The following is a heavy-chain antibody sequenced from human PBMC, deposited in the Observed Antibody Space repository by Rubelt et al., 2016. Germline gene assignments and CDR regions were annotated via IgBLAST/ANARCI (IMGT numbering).Heavy chain of an antibody. CDR3: ARGGGIAVPDGRNWFDP. J-gene: IGHJ5*02. CDR1: GGSFSGYY. D-gene: IGHD6-19*01. CDR2: INHSGST. Sequence: QVQLQQWGAGLLKPSETLSLTCAVYGGSFSGYYWSWIRQPPGKGLEWIGEINHSGSTNYNPSLKSRVTISVDTSKNQLSLKRSSVTTADTAGYYCARGGGIAVPDGRNWFDPWGQGTLVTVSS. V-gene: IGHV4-34*01.